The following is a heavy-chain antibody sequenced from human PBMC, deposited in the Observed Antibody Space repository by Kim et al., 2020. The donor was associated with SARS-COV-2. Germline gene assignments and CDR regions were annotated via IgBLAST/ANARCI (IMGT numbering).Heavy chain of an antibody. V-gene: IGHV4-4*07. D-gene: IGHD3-16*02. CDR2: YTSGRT. J-gene: IGHJ5*02. Sequence: YTSGRTNYNPSLQSRVTMSVDISKNQFSLKLSSVTAADTAVYYSASALGPWGQGTLVTVSS. CDR3: ASALGP.